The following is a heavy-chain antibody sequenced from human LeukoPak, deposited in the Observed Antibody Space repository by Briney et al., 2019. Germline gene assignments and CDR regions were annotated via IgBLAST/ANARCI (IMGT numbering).Heavy chain of an antibody. V-gene: IGHV5-10-1*01. Sequence: GESLKISCKGSGYSFTSNWIGCVRQLPVKGLEWMGRIDPSDSYSNYGPSFQGHVTISADRSISTAYLQWRSLKASDTAMYYCARQLDYYDKRDYWGQGTLVTVAS. CDR3: ARQLDYYDKRDY. CDR1: GYSFTSNW. D-gene: IGHD3-22*01. CDR2: IDPSDSYS. J-gene: IGHJ4*02.